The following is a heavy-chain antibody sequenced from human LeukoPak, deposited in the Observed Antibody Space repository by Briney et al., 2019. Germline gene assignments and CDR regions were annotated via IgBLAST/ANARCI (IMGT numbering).Heavy chain of an antibody. V-gene: IGHV4-59*01. CDR1: GSSTSRYI. Sequence: SETLSVTCAEAGSSTSRYIWNRIRQPPEKGLEWIGYIYYSGSTNYSPSLKSRVTISLDTSKNQCSLKLSSVTAADTAVYYCAGDNFGGDCFPNYWGQGTLVTVSS. J-gene: IGHJ4*02. CDR2: IYYSGST. CDR3: AGDNFGGDCFPNY. D-gene: IGHD2-21*02.